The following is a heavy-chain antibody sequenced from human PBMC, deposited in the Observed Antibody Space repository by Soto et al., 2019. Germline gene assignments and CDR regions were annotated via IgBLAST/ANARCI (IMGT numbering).Heavy chain of an antibody. Sequence: GGSLRLSCAASGFTFSSYAMTWVRQAPGKGLEWVSSIYSSGGTYYADSVKGRFTISRDDSKNTLYVQMNILRAEDTAVYYCAKTLGPSAIHPFSWGQGTLVTV. V-gene: IGHV3-23*01. CDR1: GFTFSSYA. D-gene: IGHD2-2*02. J-gene: IGHJ5*02. CDR2: IYSSGGT. CDR3: AKTLGPSAIHPFS.